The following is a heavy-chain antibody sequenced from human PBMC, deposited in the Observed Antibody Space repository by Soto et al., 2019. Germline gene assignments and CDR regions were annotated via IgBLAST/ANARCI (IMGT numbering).Heavy chain of an antibody. CDR2: ISGGGGST. CDR1: GFTFSSYA. D-gene: IGHD3-9*01. Sequence: GGSLRLSCAASGFTFSSYAMSWVRQAPGKGLEWVSAISGGGGSTYYADSVKGRFTISRDNSKNTLYLQMNSLRAEDTAVYYCRTTGYYLDYYSGMDVWAQGTTVPVSS. J-gene: IGHJ6*02. CDR3: RTTGYYLDYYSGMDV. V-gene: IGHV3-23*01.